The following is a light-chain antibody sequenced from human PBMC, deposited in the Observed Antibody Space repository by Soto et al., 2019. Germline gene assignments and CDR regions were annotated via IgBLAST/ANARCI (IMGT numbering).Light chain of an antibody. CDR3: VLYLGSGIRV. CDR2: STN. V-gene: IGLV8-61*01. J-gene: IGLJ3*02. CDR1: SGSVSTSYY. Sequence: QTVVTQEPSFSVSPGGTVTLTCGLSSGSVSTSYYPSWYQQTPGQAPRTLIYSTNTRSSGVPDRFSGSILGNKAALTITGAQADAESDYYSVLYLGSGIRVFGGGTKLTVL.